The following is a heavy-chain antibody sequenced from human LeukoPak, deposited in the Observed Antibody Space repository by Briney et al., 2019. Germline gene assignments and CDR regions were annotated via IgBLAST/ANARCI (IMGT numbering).Heavy chain of an antibody. Sequence: TSQTLSLTCTVSGGSISSGGYYWSWIRQHPGKGLEWIGYIYYSGSTYYNPSLKSRVTISVDTSKNQFFLKLSSVTAADTAVYYCARSSSTSFNWFDPWGQGTLVTVSS. CDR2: IYYSGST. CDR1: GGSISSGGYY. CDR3: ARSSSTSFNWFDP. D-gene: IGHD2-2*01. J-gene: IGHJ5*02. V-gene: IGHV4-31*03.